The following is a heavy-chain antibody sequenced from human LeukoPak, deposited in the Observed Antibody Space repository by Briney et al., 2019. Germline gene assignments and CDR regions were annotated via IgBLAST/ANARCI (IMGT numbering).Heavy chain of an antibody. D-gene: IGHD2/OR15-2a*01. Sequence: SETLSLTCGASGGSIDITNYWSWLRPAPGKGLEWIGEISHSGTTNYNPSLRSRVTMFLDRANNQLSLSLTSVTAADSAVHYCTRENRPFCPLAYWGQGVLVTVSS. CDR2: ISHSGTT. V-gene: IGHV4-4*02. CDR1: GGSIDITNY. CDR3: TRENRPFCPLAY. J-gene: IGHJ4*02.